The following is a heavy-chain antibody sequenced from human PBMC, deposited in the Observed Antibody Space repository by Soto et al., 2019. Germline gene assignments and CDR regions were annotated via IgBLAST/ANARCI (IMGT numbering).Heavy chain of an antibody. Sequence: GSLRLSCAASGFTFSNYAMSWVRQAPGKGLEWVSGISGSGGSTYYADSVKGRFTISRDNSKNTLYLQMNSLRAEDTAVYYCAKDHKTTVTSWGYFDYWGQGTLVTVSS. V-gene: IGHV3-23*01. CDR3: AKDHKTTVTSWGYFDY. D-gene: IGHD4-17*01. CDR1: GFTFSNYA. CDR2: ISGSGGST. J-gene: IGHJ4*02.